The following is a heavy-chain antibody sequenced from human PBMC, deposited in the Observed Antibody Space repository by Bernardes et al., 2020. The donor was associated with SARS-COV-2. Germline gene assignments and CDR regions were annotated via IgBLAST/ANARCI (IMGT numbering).Heavy chain of an antibody. CDR2: INHSAST. J-gene: IGHJ5*02. D-gene: IGHD6-13*01. CDR3: ARAKSIIAIRFDP. V-gene: IGHV4-34*01. CDR1: GGSFSGYY. Sequence: SETLSLTCAVYGGSFSGYYWSWIRQPPGKGLEWIGEINHSASTNYNPSLKSRVTITVDTSKNQFSLKLSSVTAADTAVYYWARAKSIIAIRFDPWGQGTLVTVSS.